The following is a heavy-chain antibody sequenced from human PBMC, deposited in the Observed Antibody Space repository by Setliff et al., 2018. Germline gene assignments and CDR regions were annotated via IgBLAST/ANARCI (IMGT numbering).Heavy chain of an antibody. D-gene: IGHD1-26*01. V-gene: IGHV4-4*07. CDR1: GGSISNYY. Sequence: SETLSLTCTVPGGSISNYYWSWIRQPAGKGLEWIGRIYTSGSTNYNPSLKSRVTMSVDTSKNQFSLKLSSVTAADTAVYYCARKGISALSGAFDMWGQGTMVTVS. CDR2: IYTSGST. CDR3: ARKGISALSGAFDM. J-gene: IGHJ3*02.